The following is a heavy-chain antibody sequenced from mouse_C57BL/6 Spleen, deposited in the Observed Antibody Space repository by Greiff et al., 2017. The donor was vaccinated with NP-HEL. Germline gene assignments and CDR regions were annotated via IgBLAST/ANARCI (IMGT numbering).Heavy chain of an antibody. D-gene: IGHD2-4*01. CDR3: ARRLPGFAY. J-gene: IGHJ3*01. Sequence: EVQRVESGGDLVKPGGSLKLSCAASGFTFSSYGMSWVRQTPDKRLEWVATISSGGSYTYYPDSVKGRFTISRDNAKNTLYLQMSSLKSEDTAMYYCARRLPGFAYWGQGTLVTVSA. CDR1: GFTFSSYG. V-gene: IGHV5-6*01. CDR2: ISSGGSYT.